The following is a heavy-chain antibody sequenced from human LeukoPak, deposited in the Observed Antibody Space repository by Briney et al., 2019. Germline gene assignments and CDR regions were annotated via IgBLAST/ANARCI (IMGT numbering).Heavy chain of an antibody. D-gene: IGHD3-22*01. CDR2: INPNSGDT. V-gene: IGHV1-2*02. J-gene: IGHJ3*02. Sequence: ASVKVSCKASGYTFTNYGITWVRQAPGQGLEWMGWINPNSGDTNYAQKFQGRVSMTGDTSISTAYMELSRLRSDDTAVYYCARTLVVINDAFDIWGQGTMVTVSS. CDR1: GYTFTNYG. CDR3: ARTLVVINDAFDI.